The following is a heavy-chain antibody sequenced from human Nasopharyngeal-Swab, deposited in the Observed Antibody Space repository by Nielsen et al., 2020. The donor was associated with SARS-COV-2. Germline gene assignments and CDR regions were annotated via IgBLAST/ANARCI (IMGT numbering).Heavy chain of an antibody. Sequence: PGNRLGVDSVIYSGGSTYYADSVKGRFTISRDNSKNTLYLQMNSLRAEDTAVYYCARDYRLRYFDWSYYYYGMDVWGQGTTVTVSS. CDR3: ARDYRLRYFDWSYYYYGMDV. V-gene: IGHV3-53*01. D-gene: IGHD3-9*01. J-gene: IGHJ6*02. CDR2: IYSGGST.